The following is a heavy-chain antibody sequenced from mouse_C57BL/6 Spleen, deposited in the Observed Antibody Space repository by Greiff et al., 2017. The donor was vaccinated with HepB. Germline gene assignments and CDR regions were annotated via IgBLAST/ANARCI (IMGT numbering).Heavy chain of an antibody. CDR1: GFTFTDYY. V-gene: IGHV7-4*01. J-gene: IGHJ3*01. Sequence: EVMLVESGGGLVQPGASLRLSCAASGFTFTDYYMSWVRQPPGKAPEWLALIRNKANGYTTEYTASVKGRFTISRDNSQNILYLQMNTLRAEDSATYYCVKAQDYDYDGAWFAYWGQGTLVTVSA. D-gene: IGHD2-4*01. CDR2: IRNKANGYTT. CDR3: VKAQDYDYDGAWFAY.